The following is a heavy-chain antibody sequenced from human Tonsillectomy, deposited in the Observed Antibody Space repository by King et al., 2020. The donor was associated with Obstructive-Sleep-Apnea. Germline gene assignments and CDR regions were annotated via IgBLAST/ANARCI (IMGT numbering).Heavy chain of an antibody. Sequence: VQLVESGGGLVQPGGSLRLSCAASGFTFSSYAMSWVRQAPGKGLEWVSAISGSGGSTYYADSVKGRFTISRDNSKNTLFLQMNSLRAEDTALYYCAKAMAVASTEDYYYGMDVWGQGTTVTVSS. CDR2: ISGSGGST. V-gene: IGHV3-23*04. CDR3: AKAMAVASTEDYYYGMDV. D-gene: IGHD6-19*01. J-gene: IGHJ6*02. CDR1: GFTFSSYA.